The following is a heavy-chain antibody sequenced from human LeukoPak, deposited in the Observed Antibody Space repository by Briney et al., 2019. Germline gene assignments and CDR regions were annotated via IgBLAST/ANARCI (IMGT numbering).Heavy chain of an antibody. CDR3: AKVTDCSGGSCYYTLDY. Sequence: GGSLRLSCAASGFTFSSYEMNWVRQAPGKGLEWVSYISSSGSTIYYADSVKGRFTISRDNAKNSLYLQMNSLRAEDTAVYYCAKVTDCSGGSCYYTLDYWGQGTLVTVSS. D-gene: IGHD2-15*01. J-gene: IGHJ4*02. CDR2: ISSSGSTI. CDR1: GFTFSSYE. V-gene: IGHV3-48*03.